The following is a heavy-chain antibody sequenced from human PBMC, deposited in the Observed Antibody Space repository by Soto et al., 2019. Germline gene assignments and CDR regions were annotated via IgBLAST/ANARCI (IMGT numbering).Heavy chain of an antibody. V-gene: IGHV1-3*05. Sequence: QVQLVQSGAEEKKPGASVKVSCKASGYTFTTYALHWVRQAPGQRLEWMGWINAGNGNTKYSQKFQGRVTITRDTSASTAYMELSSLRSEDTAVYYCARAVAVPADFDYWGQGTLVTVSS. D-gene: IGHD6-19*01. J-gene: IGHJ4*02. CDR1: GYTFTTYA. CDR2: INAGNGNT. CDR3: ARAVAVPADFDY.